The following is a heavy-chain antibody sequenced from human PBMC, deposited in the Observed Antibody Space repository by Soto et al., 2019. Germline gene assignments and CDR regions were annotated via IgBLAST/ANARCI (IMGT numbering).Heavy chain of an antibody. CDR2: LWHDGINE. CDR1: GFTFSDYG. V-gene: IGHV3-33*03. CDR3: AKSRGDGYKWGLGLDY. Sequence: QERLVESGGGVVQPGRSLRLSCAVSGFTFSDYGMHWVRQAPGKGLEWVALLWHDGINEYYADSVKGRFTISRDISDNTLYRQMSSLRPEDTAVYYCAKSRGDGYKWGLGLDYWGQGTLVTVSS. D-gene: IGHD3-10*01. J-gene: IGHJ4*02.